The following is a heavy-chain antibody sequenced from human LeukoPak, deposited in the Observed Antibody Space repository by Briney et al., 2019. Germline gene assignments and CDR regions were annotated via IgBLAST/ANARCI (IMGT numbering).Heavy chain of an antibody. Sequence: GGSLRLSCAASGFTFSSYSMTWVRQAPGKGLEWVSSISSSSSSYIYYADSVKGRFTISRDNAKNSLYLQMNSLRAEDTAVYYCARAESRDGDYYDSSGSLDYWGQGTLVTVSS. V-gene: IGHV3-21*01. CDR1: GFTFSSYS. CDR2: ISSSSSSYI. D-gene: IGHD3-22*01. J-gene: IGHJ4*02. CDR3: ARAESRDGDYYDSSGSLDY.